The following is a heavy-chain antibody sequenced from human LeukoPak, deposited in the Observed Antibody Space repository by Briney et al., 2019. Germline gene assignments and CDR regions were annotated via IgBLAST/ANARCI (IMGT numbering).Heavy chain of an antibody. CDR1: GFTFSSYA. CDR2: ISYDGSNK. V-gene: IGHV3-30-3*01. CDR3: ARDCGPDALDY. D-gene: IGHD2-2*01. Sequence: GGSLRLSCAASGFTFSSYAMHWVRQAPGKGLEWVAVISYDGSNKYYADSVKGRFTISRDNSKNTLYLQMNSLRAEDTAVYYCARDCGPDALDYWGQGTLVIVSS. J-gene: IGHJ4*02.